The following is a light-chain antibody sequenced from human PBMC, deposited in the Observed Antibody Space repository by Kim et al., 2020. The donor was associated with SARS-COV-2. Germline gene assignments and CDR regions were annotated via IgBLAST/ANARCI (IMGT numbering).Light chain of an antibody. CDR2: DAS. V-gene: IGKV1-33*01. J-gene: IGKJ4*01. CDR1: QDISNY. CDR3: QQYDNLSLA. Sequence: DIQMTQSPSSLSASVGDRVTITCQASQDISNYLNWYQQKPGKAPKLLIYDASNLETGVPSRFSGSGSGTDFTLTISSLQPEDIATYYCQQYDNLSLACGGGTKLEIK.